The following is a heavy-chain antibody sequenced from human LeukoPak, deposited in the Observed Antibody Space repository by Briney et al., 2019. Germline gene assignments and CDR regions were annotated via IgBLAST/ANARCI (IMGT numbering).Heavy chain of an antibody. CDR3: ARHYYDSSGYYLYSVKPPLRMDV. CDR1: GGSISSSSYY. V-gene: IGHV4-39*01. J-gene: IGHJ6*02. CDR2: IYYSGST. Sequence: SETLSLTCTVSGGSISSSSYYWGWIRQPPGKGLEWIGSIYYSGSTYYNPSLKSRVTISVDTSKNQFSLKLSSVTAADTAVYYCARHYYDSSGYYLYSVKPPLRMDVWGQGTTVTVSS. D-gene: IGHD3-22*01.